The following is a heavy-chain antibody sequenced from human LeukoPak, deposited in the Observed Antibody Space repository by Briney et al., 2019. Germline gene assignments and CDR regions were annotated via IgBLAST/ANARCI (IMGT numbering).Heavy chain of an antibody. CDR1: GFTFSSYA. Sequence: GGSLRLSCAASGFTFSSYAMNWVRQAPGKGLEWVSAITGSGGRTYYADSVKGRFTISRDNSKNTLYLQMNSLRAEDTAVYYCARYSSSLSAVLGAFDIWGQGTMVTVSS. D-gene: IGHD6-6*01. V-gene: IGHV3-23*01. CDR3: ARYSSSLSAVLGAFDI. J-gene: IGHJ3*02. CDR2: ITGSGGRT.